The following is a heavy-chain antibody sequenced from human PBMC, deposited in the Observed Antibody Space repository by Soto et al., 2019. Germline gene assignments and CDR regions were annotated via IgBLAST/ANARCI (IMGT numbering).Heavy chain of an antibody. CDR2: VYYSGST. Sequence: SERLSHSCTFSADSLCDPYLPRSGQPPGKALEWIGYVYYSGSTSYNPSFKSRVTISVDTSKTQFSLKLSSVTAADTAVYYCARVRTTLDFYYYYMDVWGIGTTVS. V-gene: IGHV4-59*08. CDR1: ADSLCDPY. J-gene: IGHJ6*03. D-gene: IGHD2-2*01. CDR3: ARVRTTLDFYYYYMDV.